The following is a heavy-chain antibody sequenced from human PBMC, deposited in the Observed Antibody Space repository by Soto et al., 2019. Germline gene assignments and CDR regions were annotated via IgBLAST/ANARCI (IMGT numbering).Heavy chain of an antibody. J-gene: IGHJ4*02. CDR2: INHSGST. CDR3: ANALGGY. Sequence: QVQLQQWGAGLLKPSETLSLTCAVYGGPCSDYYWSWIRQPPGKGLEWIGEINHSGSTNYNPSLQSRVTISVDTSKKQFSLRLSSVTAADTAVYYCANALGGYWGQGTLVTVSS. CDR1: GGPCSDYY. D-gene: IGHD2-15*01. V-gene: IGHV4-34*01.